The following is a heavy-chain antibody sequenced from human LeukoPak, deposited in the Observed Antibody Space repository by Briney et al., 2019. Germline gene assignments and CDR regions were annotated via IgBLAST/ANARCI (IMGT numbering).Heavy chain of an antibody. J-gene: IGHJ6*03. CDR2: IYTSGSN. Sequence: SETLSLTCTVSGGSISSYYWSWLRQPAGKGLEWLGRIYTSGSNNYNPSLKSRVTMSVGTSKNQFSLKLSSVTAADTAMYYCAREVADYGGYYYYHYMDVWGKGTTVTISS. D-gene: IGHD4-23*01. CDR3: AREVADYGGYYYYHYMDV. V-gene: IGHV4-4*07. CDR1: GGSISSYY.